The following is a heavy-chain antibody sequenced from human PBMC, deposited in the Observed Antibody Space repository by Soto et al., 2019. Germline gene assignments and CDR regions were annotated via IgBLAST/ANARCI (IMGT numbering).Heavy chain of an antibody. D-gene: IGHD5-18*01. CDR1: GGSISSSRYY. V-gene: IGHV4-39*01. J-gene: IGHJ4*02. CDR3: ARHGIYPYGYGSNDFDY. Sequence: PSETLSLTCTVSGGSISSSRYYWGWIRQPPGKGLEWIGSIYYSGSTYYNPSLKSRVTISVDTSKNQFSLKLSSVTAADTAVYYSARHGIYPYGYGSNDFDYWGQGTLVTVSS. CDR2: IYYSGST.